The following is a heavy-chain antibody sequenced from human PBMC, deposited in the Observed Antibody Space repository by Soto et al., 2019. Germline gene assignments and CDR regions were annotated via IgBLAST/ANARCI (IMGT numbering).Heavy chain of an antibody. CDR2: IYYSGST. Sequence: TLSLTCTVSGGSISSGGYYWSWIRQHPGKGLEWIGYIYYSGSTYYNPSLKSRVTISVDTSKNQFSLKLSSVTAADTAVYYCARVGDYDILTGYYWFDPWGQGTLVTVSS. CDR3: ARVGDYDILTGYYWFDP. J-gene: IGHJ5*02. V-gene: IGHV4-31*03. D-gene: IGHD3-9*01. CDR1: GGSISSGGYY.